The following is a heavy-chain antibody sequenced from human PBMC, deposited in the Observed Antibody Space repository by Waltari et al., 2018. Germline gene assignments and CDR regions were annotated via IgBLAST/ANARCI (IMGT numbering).Heavy chain of an antibody. Sequence: QVQLQESGPGLVKPSETLSLTCTVPGGSISSYYWSWIRQPPGKGLEWIGYIYYRGSTNYNPSLRSRVTISVDTSKNQFSLKLSSVTAADTAVYYCARNLMNINWFDPWGQGTLVTVSS. CDR1: GGSISSYY. CDR2: IYYRGST. CDR3: ARNLMNINWFDP. D-gene: IGHD2-8*01. V-gene: IGHV4-59*01. J-gene: IGHJ5*02.